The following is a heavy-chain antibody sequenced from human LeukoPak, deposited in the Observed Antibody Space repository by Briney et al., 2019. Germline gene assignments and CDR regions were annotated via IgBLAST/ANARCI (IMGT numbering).Heavy chain of an antibody. V-gene: IGHV6-1*01. CDR1: GDSVSSNSAA. CDR2: AYYMSKWFN. CDR3: AREVHSGYYFDY. J-gene: IGHJ4*02. Sequence: SQTLSLTCAISGDSVSSNSAAWSWIRQSPSRGLEWLGRAYYMSKWFNNYAVSMKNRMTINPDTSNNQFSLHLNSVTPEDTAVYYCAREVHSGYYFDYWGQGTLVTVSS. D-gene: IGHD6-25*01.